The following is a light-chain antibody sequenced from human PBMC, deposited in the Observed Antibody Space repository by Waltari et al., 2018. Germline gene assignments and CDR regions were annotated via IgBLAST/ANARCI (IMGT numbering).Light chain of an antibody. Sequence: EIVMRQSPATLFVSPGERATLSCRASETIRSHFLAWYQQKPGQAPRLLIYGISTRATGIPARFRGSGSGTEFTLTIISLQSEDFAVYYCQQHSSWPLTFGGGTKVEIK. J-gene: IGKJ4*01. CDR1: ETIRSH. CDR3: QQHSSWPLT. V-gene: IGKV3-15*01. CDR2: GIS.